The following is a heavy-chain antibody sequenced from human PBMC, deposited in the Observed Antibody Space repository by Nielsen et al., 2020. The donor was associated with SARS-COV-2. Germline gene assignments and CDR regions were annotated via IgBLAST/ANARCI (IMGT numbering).Heavy chain of an antibody. D-gene: IGHD3-16*02. CDR1: GYTFTSYA. J-gene: IGHJ4*02. V-gene: IGHV7-4-1*02. Sequence: ASVKVSCKASGYTFTSYAMNWVRQAPGQGLEWMGWINTNTGNPTYAQGFTGRFVFSLDTSVSTAYLQISSLKAEDTAVYYCARDGYDYVWGSYRYSDYWGQGTLVTVSS. CDR3: ARDGYDYVWGSYRYSDY. CDR2: INTNTGNP.